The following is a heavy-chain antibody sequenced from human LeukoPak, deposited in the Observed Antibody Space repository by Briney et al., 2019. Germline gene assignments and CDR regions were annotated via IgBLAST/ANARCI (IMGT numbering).Heavy chain of an antibody. Sequence: GGSLRLSCAASGFSFSTYGMHWVRQAPGKGLEWVSSISSSSSYIYYADSVKGRFTISRDNAKNSLYLQMNSLRAEDTAVYYCARDQAVAGTDGGVWQDYWGQGTLVTVSS. D-gene: IGHD6-19*01. CDR2: ISSSSSYI. J-gene: IGHJ4*02. CDR3: ARDQAVAGTDGGVWQDY. CDR1: GFSFSTYG. V-gene: IGHV3-21*01.